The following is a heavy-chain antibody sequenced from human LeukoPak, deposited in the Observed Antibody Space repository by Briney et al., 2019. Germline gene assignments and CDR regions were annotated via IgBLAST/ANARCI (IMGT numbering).Heavy chain of an antibody. Sequence: GGSLRLSCAASGFTFSSYGMSWVRQAPGKGLEWVSAISGSGGSTYYADSVKGRFTISRDNSKNTLYLQMNSLRAEDTAVYYCAREPATIPGPYNWFDPWGQGTLVTVSS. CDR1: GFTFSSYG. CDR3: AREPATIPGPYNWFDP. J-gene: IGHJ5*02. V-gene: IGHV3-23*01. CDR2: ISGSGGST. D-gene: IGHD3-10*01.